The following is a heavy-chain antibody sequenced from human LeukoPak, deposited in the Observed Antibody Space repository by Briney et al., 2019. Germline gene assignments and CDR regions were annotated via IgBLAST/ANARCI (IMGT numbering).Heavy chain of an antibody. Sequence: QAGGSLRLSCVASGFTFSSYAMSWVRQAPGKGLEWVSTISGSGDTTYYADSVEGRFTISRDNSKNSLYLQMNSLRVEDTALYYCAKLVGGLPFDPWGQGTVSPSLQ. V-gene: IGHV3-23*01. D-gene: IGHD1-26*01. CDR1: GFTFSSYA. CDR2: ISGSGDTT. J-gene: IGHJ3*01. CDR3: AKLVGGLPFDP.